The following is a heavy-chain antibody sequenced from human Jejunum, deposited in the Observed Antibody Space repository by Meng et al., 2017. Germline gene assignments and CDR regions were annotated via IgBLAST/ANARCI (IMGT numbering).Heavy chain of an antibody. Sequence: QVQVQLWGAGLLTPSETLSLTCSVYDGSLNDYFWSWVRQPPGEGLEWIGEIHHSGITKYSPSLRSRVTISVDTSKNQFSLILTSVTAADTAVYYCVRGPDKAKSAYWGPGTLVTVSS. CDR2: IHHSGIT. CDR1: DGSLNDYF. J-gene: IGHJ4*02. D-gene: IGHD5-18*01. CDR3: VRGPDKAKSAY. V-gene: IGHV4-34*01.